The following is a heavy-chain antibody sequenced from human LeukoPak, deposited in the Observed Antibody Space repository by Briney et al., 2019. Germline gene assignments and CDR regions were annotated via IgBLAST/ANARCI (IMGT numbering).Heavy chain of an antibody. CDR1: GFTFSSYS. CDR3: ARDPKVVPVAIPYYYYYGMDV. D-gene: IGHD2-2*01. CDR2: ISSSSSYI. V-gene: IGHV3-21*01. J-gene: IGHJ6*02. Sequence: GGSLRLSCAASGFTFSSYSMNWVRQAPGKGLEWVSSISSSSSYIYYADSVKGRFTISRDNAKNSLYLQMNSLRAEDTAVYYCARDPKVVPVAIPYYYYYGMDVWAKGPRSPSP.